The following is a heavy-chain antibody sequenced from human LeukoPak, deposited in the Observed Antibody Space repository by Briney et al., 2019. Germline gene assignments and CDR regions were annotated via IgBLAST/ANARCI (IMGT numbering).Heavy chain of an antibody. Sequence: SETLSLTCTVSGGSITSSTHYWGWIRQPPGKGLEWMGGMYFSWSTYYNPSLKRRLTISADPSKNQFSLKLSSVTAAATAVYRCANSNGYGLVDSWGQGTMVTVSS. V-gene: IGHV4-39*07. CDR2: MYFSWST. CDR1: GGSITSSTHY. D-gene: IGHD3-10*01. J-gene: IGHJ3*01. CDR3: ANSNGYGLVDS.